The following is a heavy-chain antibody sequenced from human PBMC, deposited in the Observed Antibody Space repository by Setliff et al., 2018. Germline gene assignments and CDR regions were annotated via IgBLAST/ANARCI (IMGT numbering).Heavy chain of an antibody. CDR1: GFTFKDYT. Sequence: GESLKISCVGSGFTFKDYTMVWVRQAPGKGLEWVAVMSNDGSDKNYADSVKGRFTISRDNAKNSQYLHMNSLGAEDTAFYYCARAHRYFSDTSGYFYDQGRSAFDVWGQVTMVTVSS. V-gene: IGHV3-30*07. CDR3: ARAHRYFSDTSGYFYDQGRSAFDV. CDR2: MSNDGSDK. D-gene: IGHD3-22*01. J-gene: IGHJ3*01.